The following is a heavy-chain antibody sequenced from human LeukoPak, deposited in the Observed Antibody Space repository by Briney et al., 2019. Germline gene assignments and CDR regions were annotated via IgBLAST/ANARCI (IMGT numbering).Heavy chain of an antibody. J-gene: IGHJ1*01. CDR3: DREYYYDSSSYSRTEYFQH. CDR1: GYTFTFYY. D-gene: IGHD3-22*01. V-gene: IGHV1-2*02. CDR2: INPNSSGT. Sequence: ASVELSCTASGYTFTFYYMHWERQAPGQGLEWMGWINPNSSGTNYEQTFQGRGTMTRDTATSTTYMELSRLRSDDTAVYDCDREYYYDSSSYSRTEYFQHWGQGTLVTVSS.